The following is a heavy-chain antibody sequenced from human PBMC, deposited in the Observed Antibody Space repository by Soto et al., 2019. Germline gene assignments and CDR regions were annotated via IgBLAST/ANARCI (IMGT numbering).Heavy chain of an antibody. Sequence: SETLSLTCTVSGGSISSYYWSWIRQPPGKGLEWIGYIYYSGSTNYNPSLKSRVTISVDTSKNQFSLKLSSVTAADTAEYYCARLRAAAFDFDYWGQGTLVTVSS. V-gene: IGHV4-59*08. CDR2: IYYSGST. CDR3: ARLRAAAFDFDY. J-gene: IGHJ4*02. CDR1: GGSISSYY. D-gene: IGHD6-13*01.